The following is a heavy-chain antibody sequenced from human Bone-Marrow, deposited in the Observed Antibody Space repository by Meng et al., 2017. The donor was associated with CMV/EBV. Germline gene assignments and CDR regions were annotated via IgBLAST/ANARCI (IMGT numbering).Heavy chain of an antibody. D-gene: IGHD6-13*01. J-gene: IGHJ4*02. V-gene: IGHV3-23*01. CDR2: ISGSGGST. CDR1: GFTFSSYA. Sequence: LSLTCAASGFTFSSYAMSWVRQAPGKGLEWVSAISGSGGSTYYADSVKGRFTISRDNSKNTLYLQMNSLRTEDTAVYYCAKGALAAAGLIDYWGQGTLVTVSS. CDR3: AKGALAAAGLIDY.